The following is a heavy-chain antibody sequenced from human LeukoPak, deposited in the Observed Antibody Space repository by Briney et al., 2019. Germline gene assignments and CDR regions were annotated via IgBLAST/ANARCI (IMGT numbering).Heavy chain of an antibody. V-gene: IGHV4-30-2*01. J-gene: IGHJ3*02. Sequence: KPSETLSLTCAVSGGSISSGGYSWSWIRQPPGKGLEWIGYIYHSGSTYYNPSLKSRVTISVDRSKNQFSLKLSSVTAADTAVYYCASSYYYDSSGYNHAFDIWGQGTMVTVSS. CDR3: ASSYYYDSSGYNHAFDI. CDR2: IYHSGST. CDR1: GGSISSGGYS. D-gene: IGHD3-22*01.